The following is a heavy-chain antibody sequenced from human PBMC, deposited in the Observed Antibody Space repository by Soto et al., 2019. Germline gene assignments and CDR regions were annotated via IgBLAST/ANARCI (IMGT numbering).Heavy chain of an antibody. CDR1: GGSISSGGYY. CDR2: MYNTGST. D-gene: IGHD2-21*02. CDR3: ARDLWGYCGADCYPLDV. V-gene: IGHV4-61*08. Sequence: SETLSLTCAVSGGSISSGGYYWSWIRQPPGKGLEWIGYMYNTGSTIYNPSLKSRVTISVDTSKNQFSLKLNSVTAADTAVYYCARDLWGYCGADCYPLDVWGQGTTVTVSS. J-gene: IGHJ6*02.